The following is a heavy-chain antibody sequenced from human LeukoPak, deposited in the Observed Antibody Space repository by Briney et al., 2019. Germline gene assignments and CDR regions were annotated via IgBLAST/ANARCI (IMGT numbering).Heavy chain of an antibody. CDR2: INYSGNT. V-gene: IGHV4-39*01. D-gene: IGHD1-26*01. CDR3: TRHKQVVGSCEIDY. Sequence: PSETLSLTCTVSRGSISISGYWGGWIRQTPGKGLEWIGIINYSGNTYYNPSLKSRVTMSVDTSKNQFSVKLSSVTAADTAMYYCTRHKQVVGSCEIDYWGQGMLVTVSS. CDR1: RGSISISGYW. J-gene: IGHJ4*02.